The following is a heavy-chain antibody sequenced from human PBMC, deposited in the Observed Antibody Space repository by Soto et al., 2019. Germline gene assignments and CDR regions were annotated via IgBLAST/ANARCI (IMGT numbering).Heavy chain of an antibody. J-gene: IGHJ4*02. V-gene: IGHV4-59*12. Sequence: SETLSLTCTVSGGSISSYYWSWIRQFPGKGLEWIGYIYYSGSTNYNPSLKSRVTISVDTSKNQFSLKLSSVTAADTAVYYCARGGTTWTFDYWGQGTLVTVSS. D-gene: IGHD5-12*01. CDR2: IYYSGST. CDR3: ARGGTTWTFDY. CDR1: GGSISSYY.